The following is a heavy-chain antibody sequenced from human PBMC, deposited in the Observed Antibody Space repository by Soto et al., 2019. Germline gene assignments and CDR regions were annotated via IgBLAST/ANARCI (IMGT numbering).Heavy chain of an antibody. CDR3: ARELGYCSGGNCYLEGAFDI. V-gene: IGHV3-23*01. Sequence: EVHLWESGGGLVQPGGSLRLSCAASGYTFSSYAMSWVRQAPGKGLEWVSVISGSGDSTYYADSVKGRFTISRDNSEDEMYLRMNSLRAEDTAVYSCARELGYCSGGNCYLEGAFDIWGQGTMVTVSS. CDR2: ISGSGDST. J-gene: IGHJ3*02. CDR1: GYTFSSYA. D-gene: IGHD2-15*01.